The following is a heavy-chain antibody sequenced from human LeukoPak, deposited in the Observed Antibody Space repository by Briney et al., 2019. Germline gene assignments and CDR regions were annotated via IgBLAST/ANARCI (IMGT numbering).Heavy chain of an antibody. Sequence: GSLRLSCVASGFTFSSRWMHWVRQAPGKGLVWVSIINTDGSTTRYADFVEGRLTISRDNARNTLYLEMNSLRVEDTAVYFCARDISRTMDVWGQGTTVTV. CDR2: INTDGSTT. CDR3: ARDISRTMDV. V-gene: IGHV3-74*01. CDR1: GFTFSSRW. D-gene: IGHD2/OR15-2a*01. J-gene: IGHJ6*02.